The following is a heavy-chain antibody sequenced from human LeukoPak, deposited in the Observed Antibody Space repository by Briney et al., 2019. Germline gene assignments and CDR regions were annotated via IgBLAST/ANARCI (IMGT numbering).Heavy chain of an antibody. CDR3: ARALRITFGGGRGAFDI. Sequence: GESLRISCKGSGYSFTNYWISWVRQMPGKGLEWMGRIDPSDSYTNYSPSFQGHLTISADKSISTAYLQWSSLKAPDPAMYYCARALRITFGGGRGAFDIWGQGTMVTVSS. CDR1: GYSFTNYW. CDR2: IDPSDSYT. J-gene: IGHJ3*02. D-gene: IGHD3-16*01. V-gene: IGHV5-10-1*01.